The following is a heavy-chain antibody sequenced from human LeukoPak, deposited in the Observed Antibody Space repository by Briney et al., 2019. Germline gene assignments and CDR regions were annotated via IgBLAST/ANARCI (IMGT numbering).Heavy chain of an antibody. CDR3: AKVISSYSGYDSS. D-gene: IGHD5-12*01. CDR2: ISNGGHHT. CDR1: GISFNNYG. Sequence: HPGGSLRLSCAASGISFNNYGMSWVRQAPGKGLEWVSSISNGGHHTYYADSVRGRFTISRDNSKNTLYLQMDSLRAADTAVYYCAKVISSYSGYDSSWGQGTLVTVSS. J-gene: IGHJ5*02. V-gene: IGHV3-23*01.